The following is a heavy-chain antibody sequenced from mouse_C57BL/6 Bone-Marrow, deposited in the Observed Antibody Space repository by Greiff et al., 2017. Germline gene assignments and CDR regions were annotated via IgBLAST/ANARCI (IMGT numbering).Heavy chain of an antibody. CDR2: FHPNSGST. CDR1: GYTFTSYW. J-gene: IGHJ2*01. CDR3: AMTGQYYFDY. V-gene: IGHV1-64*01. Sequence: VQLQQPGAELVKPGASVKLSCKASGYTFTSYWMHWVKQRPGQGLEWIGMFHPNSGSTNYNEKFKSKATLTVDKSSSTAYMQLSSLTSEDSAVYYCAMTGQYYFDYWGQGTTRTVSS.